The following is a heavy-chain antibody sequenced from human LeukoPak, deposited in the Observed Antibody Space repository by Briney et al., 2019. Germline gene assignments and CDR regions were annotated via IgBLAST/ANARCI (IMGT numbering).Heavy chain of an antibody. V-gene: IGHV3-23*01. Sequence: GGSLRLSCAASGFTFTKYGMSWVRQAPGKGLEWISTISDSGAYTYYADFVKGRFTASRDNSKNMVFLEVNSLRAEDTAVYYCAKGLSSGWFYDNWFDPWGQGTLVTVSS. CDR2: ISDSGAYT. CDR1: GFTFTKYG. CDR3: AKGLSSGWFYDNWFDP. D-gene: IGHD6-19*01. J-gene: IGHJ5*02.